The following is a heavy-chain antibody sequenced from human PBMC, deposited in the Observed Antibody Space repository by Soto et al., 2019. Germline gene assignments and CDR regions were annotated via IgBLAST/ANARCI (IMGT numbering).Heavy chain of an antibody. D-gene: IGHD4-4*01. J-gene: IGHJ2*01. CDR1: GFTFSSYA. V-gene: IGHV3-30-3*01. CDR2: ISYDGSNK. Sequence: QVQLVESGGGVVQPGRSLRLSCAASGFTFSSYAMHWVRQAPGKGLEWVAVISYDGSNKYYADSVKGRFTISRDNSKNXLYLQMNSVRAEEAGVYECVGPLWRDDYNWGYFDLWGRGTLVTVSS. CDR3: VGPLWRDDYNWGYFDL.